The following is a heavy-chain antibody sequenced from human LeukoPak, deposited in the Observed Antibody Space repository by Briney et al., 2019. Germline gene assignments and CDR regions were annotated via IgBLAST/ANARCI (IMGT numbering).Heavy chain of an antibody. CDR2: IYSGGST. J-gene: IGHJ4*02. Sequence: GGSLRLSCAASGFTVSSNYMSWVRQAPGKGLEWVSVIYSGGSTYYADSVKGRFTISRDNAKNSLYLQMNSLRAEDTALYYCARDRYDFWSGYSDYWGQGTLVTVSS. CDR1: GFTVSSNY. CDR3: ARDRYDFWSGYSDY. V-gene: IGHV3-53*01. D-gene: IGHD3-3*01.